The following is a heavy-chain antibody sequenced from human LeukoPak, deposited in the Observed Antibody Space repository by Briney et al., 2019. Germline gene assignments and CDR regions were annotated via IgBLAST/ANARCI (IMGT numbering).Heavy chain of an antibody. V-gene: IGHV3-30*18. CDR1: GFTFSSYG. CDR3: AKDSSRYDITYGMDV. Sequence: GGSLRLSCAASGFTFSSYGMHWVRQAPGKGLRWGAVISYDGSNKYYADSVKGRFTISRDNSKNTLYLQMNSLRAEDTAVYYCAKDSSRYDITYGMDVWGKGTTVTVSS. CDR2: ISYDGSNK. D-gene: IGHD3-9*01. J-gene: IGHJ6*04.